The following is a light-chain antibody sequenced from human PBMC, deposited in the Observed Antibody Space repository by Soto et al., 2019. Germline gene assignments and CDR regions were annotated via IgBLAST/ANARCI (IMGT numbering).Light chain of an antibody. V-gene: IGKV3-11*01. Sequence: EIVLTQSPATLSLSPGERATLSCSASQSVSSYLAWYQQKPGQAPRLLIYDASNRATGIPARFSGSGSGKDFTLTISSLEPEDFAVYYCQQSSEWVTFGGGTKVDIK. CDR2: DAS. CDR3: QQSSEWVT. J-gene: IGKJ4*01. CDR1: QSVSSY.